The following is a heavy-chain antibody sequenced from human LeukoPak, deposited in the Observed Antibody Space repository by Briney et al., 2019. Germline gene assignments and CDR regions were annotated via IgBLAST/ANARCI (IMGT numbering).Heavy chain of an antibody. CDR2: IYYSGST. Sequence: PSETLSLTCTVSGGSISSSSYYWGWIRQPPGKGLEWIGSIYYSGSTYYNPSLKSRVTISVDTSKNQFSLKLSSVAAADTAVYYCARLVAVASYYFDYWGQGTLVTVSS. D-gene: IGHD2-15*01. V-gene: IGHV4-39*01. J-gene: IGHJ4*02. CDR3: ARLVAVASYYFDY. CDR1: GGSISSSSYY.